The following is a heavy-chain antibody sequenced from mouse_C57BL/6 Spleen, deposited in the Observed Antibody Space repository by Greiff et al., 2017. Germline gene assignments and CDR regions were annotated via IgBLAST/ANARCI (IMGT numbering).Heavy chain of an antibody. V-gene: IGHV1-26*01. Sequence: VQLQQSGPELVKPGASVKISCKASGYTFTDYYMNWVKQSHGKSLEWIGDINPNNGGTSYNQKFKGKATLTVDKSSSTAYMELRSLTSEDSAVYYCARSWDGYFDVWGTGTTVTVSS. J-gene: IGHJ1*03. CDR2: INPNNGGT. CDR3: ARSWDGYFDV. D-gene: IGHD4-1*01. CDR1: GYTFTDYY.